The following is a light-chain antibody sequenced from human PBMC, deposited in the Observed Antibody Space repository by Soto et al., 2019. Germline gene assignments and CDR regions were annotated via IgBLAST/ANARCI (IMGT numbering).Light chain of an antibody. CDR1: SSDLGAYKY. CDR2: EVS. V-gene: IGLV2-14*03. Sequence: HSVLTQPASVSGSPGQSITISCAGTSSDLGAYKYVSWYQQHPDKAPKLILYEVSRRPSGVSNRFSGSKSGNTASLTISGLLAEDEADYSCSSYTNTSTLVFGTGTKVTVL. J-gene: IGLJ1*01. CDR3: SSYTNTSTLV.